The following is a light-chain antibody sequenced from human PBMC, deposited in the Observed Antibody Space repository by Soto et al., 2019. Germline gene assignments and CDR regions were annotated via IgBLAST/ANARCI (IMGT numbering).Light chain of an antibody. CDR1: QSVSSSY. CDR3: QQDGGYTAT. CDR2: GAS. V-gene: IGKV3-20*01. Sequence: EIAVSKSPFTLSTSQSDIATLSCRASQSVSSSYLAWYQQKPGQAPRLLIYGASSRATGIPDRFSGSGSGTDFTLTISRLEPEDFAVYYCQQDGGYTATFGQGTKVEIK. J-gene: IGKJ1*01.